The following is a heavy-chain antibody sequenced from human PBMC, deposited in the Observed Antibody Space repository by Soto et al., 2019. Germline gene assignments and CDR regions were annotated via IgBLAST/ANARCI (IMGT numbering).Heavy chain of an antibody. J-gene: IGHJ6*02. Sequence: SETLSLTCAGYGGSFSGYYWSWIRQPPGKGLEWIGEINHSGSTNYNPSLKSRVTISVDTSKNQFSLKLSSVTAADTAVYYCARVNYPHLYYGMDVWGQGTTVTVSS. CDR3: ARVNYPHLYYGMDV. CDR2: INHSGST. CDR1: GGSFSGYY. V-gene: IGHV4-34*01. D-gene: IGHD1-7*01.